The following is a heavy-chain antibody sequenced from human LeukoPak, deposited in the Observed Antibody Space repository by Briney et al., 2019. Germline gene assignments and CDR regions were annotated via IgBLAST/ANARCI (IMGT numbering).Heavy chain of an antibody. D-gene: IGHD6-19*01. Sequence: GGSLRLSCAASGFTASYNYMSWVRQAPGKGLEWVSVIYSGGSTYYADSVKGRFTISRDNSKNTLYLQMNSLRAEDTAVYYCAREDSSGWYRAFDIWGQGTMVTVSS. V-gene: IGHV3-53*01. J-gene: IGHJ3*02. CDR3: AREDSSGWYRAFDI. CDR1: GFTASYNY. CDR2: IYSGGST.